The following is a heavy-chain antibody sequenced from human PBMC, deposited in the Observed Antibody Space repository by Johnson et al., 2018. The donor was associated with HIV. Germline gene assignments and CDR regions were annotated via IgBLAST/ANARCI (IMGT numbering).Heavy chain of an antibody. Sequence: VQLVESGGGVVQPGRSLRLSCAASGFTFSNYGMHWVRQAPGKGLEWVGRITSKADGGTTDYAAPVKGRFTISRDDSKDTMYLQMNSLETEDTAVYYCTTYYGWAFDIWGQGTMVTVSS. J-gene: IGHJ3*02. CDR3: TTYYGWAFDI. V-gene: IGHV3-15*05. D-gene: IGHD3-10*01. CDR1: GFTFSNYG. CDR2: ITSKADGGTT.